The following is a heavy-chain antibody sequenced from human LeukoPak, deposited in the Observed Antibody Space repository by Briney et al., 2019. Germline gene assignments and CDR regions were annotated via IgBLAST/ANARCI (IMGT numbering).Heavy chain of an antibody. CDR2: IKQDGSEK. CDR1: GFTFSSYW. Sequence: TGGSLRLSCAASGFTFSSYWVSWVRQAPGKVLEWVANIKQDGSEKYDVDSVKGRFTISRDNAKNSLYLQMNSLRAEDTGVYYCGSGTYYFDYWGQGTLVTVSS. D-gene: IGHD3-10*01. CDR3: GSGTYYFDY. V-gene: IGHV3-7*01. J-gene: IGHJ4*02.